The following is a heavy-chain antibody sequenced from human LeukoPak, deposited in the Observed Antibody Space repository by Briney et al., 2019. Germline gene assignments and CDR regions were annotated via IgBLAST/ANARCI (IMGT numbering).Heavy chain of an antibody. Sequence: KPSETLSLTCAVYGGSFSGYYWSWIRQPPGKGLEWIGEINHSGSTNYNPSLKSRVTISVDTSKNQFSLKPSSVTAADTAVYYCARGPRYGDYGRYFDLWGRGTLVTVSS. D-gene: IGHD4-17*01. V-gene: IGHV4-34*01. CDR3: ARGPRYGDYGRYFDL. J-gene: IGHJ2*01. CDR2: INHSGST. CDR1: GGSFSGYY.